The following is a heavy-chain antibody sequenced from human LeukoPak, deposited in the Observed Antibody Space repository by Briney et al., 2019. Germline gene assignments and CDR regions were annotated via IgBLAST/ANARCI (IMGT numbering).Heavy chain of an antibody. Sequence: SGTLSLTCAVSGGSISSSNWWSWVRQPPGKGLEWIGEIYHSGSTNYNPSLKSRVTISVDKSKNQFSLKLSSVTAADTAVYYCARDNKRMRRYAAAWFDPWGQGTLVTVSS. D-gene: IGHD2-2*01. V-gene: IGHV4-4*02. CDR2: IYHSGST. CDR1: GGSISSSNW. CDR3: ARDNKRMRRYAAAWFDP. J-gene: IGHJ5*02.